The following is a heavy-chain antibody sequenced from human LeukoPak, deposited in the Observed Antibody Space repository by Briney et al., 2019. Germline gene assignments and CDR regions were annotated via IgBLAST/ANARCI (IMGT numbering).Heavy chain of an antibody. D-gene: IGHD6-13*01. CDR2: ISGSGSTT. CDR1: GFTFGSYS. V-gene: IGHV3-23*01. J-gene: IGHJ5*02. Sequence: GGSLRLSCAASGFTFGSYSMNWVRQAPGKGLEWVSSISGSGSTTDYADSVKGRFTISRDNSKSTLYLQMNSLRAEDTADYYCAKGAAAGKVDWFDPWGQGTLVTVSS. CDR3: AKGAAAGKVDWFDP.